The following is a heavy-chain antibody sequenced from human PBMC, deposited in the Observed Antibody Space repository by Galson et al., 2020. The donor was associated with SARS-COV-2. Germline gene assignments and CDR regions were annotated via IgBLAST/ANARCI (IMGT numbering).Heavy chain of an antibody. V-gene: IGHV4-38-2*02. J-gene: IGHJ2*01. CDR1: GYSVSTNNY. D-gene: IGHD3-22*01. CDR3: ARQGVNMIVLVTVPGWYFDL. Sequence: SETLSLTCTVSGYSVSTNNYWGWVRQPPGRGLEWIGSVYPSGTTYYNPSLKSRVTISVDTSKNQFSLRLDSVTAADTALYYRARQGVNMIVLVTVPGWYFDLWGRGTLVTVSS. CDR2: VYPSGTT.